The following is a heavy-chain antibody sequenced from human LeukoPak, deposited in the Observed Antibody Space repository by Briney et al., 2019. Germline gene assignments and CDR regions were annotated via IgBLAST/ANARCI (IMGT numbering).Heavy chain of an antibody. CDR3: AKDRYDFWSGYTYYFDY. J-gene: IGHJ4*02. Sequence: SGGSLRLSCAASGFTFDDYAMHWVRQAPGKGLEWVSLISGDGGGTYYADSVKGRFTISRDNSKNSLYLQMNSLRTEDTALYYCAKDRYDFWSGYTYYFDYWGQGTLVTVSS. V-gene: IGHV3-43*02. CDR1: GFTFDDYA. D-gene: IGHD3-3*01. CDR2: ISGDGGGT.